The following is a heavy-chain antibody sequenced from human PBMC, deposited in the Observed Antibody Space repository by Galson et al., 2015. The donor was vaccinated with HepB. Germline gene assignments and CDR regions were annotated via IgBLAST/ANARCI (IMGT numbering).Heavy chain of an antibody. Sequence: SLRLSCAASGFTFSSYSMNWVRQAPGKGLEWVSYISSSSSTIYYADSVKGRFTISRDNAKNSLYLQMYSLRDEDTAVYYCARDAAMVRGVIDYWGQGTLVTVSS. J-gene: IGHJ4*02. CDR2: ISSSSSTI. CDR1: GFTFSSYS. D-gene: IGHD3-10*01. CDR3: ARDAAMVRGVIDY. V-gene: IGHV3-48*02.